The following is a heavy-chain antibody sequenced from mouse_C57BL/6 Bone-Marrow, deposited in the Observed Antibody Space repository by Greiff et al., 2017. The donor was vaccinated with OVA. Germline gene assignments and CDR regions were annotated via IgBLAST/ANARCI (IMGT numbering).Heavy chain of an antibody. Sequence: EVMLVESGGGLVKPGGSLKLSCAASGFTFSSYAMSWVRQTPEKRLEWVATISDGGSYTYYPDNVKGRFTISRDNAKNNLYLQMSHLKPEDTAMYYCAIDYPSTTTVVADYYAMDDWGQGTSVTVSS. D-gene: IGHD1-1*01. V-gene: IGHV5-4*01. CDR1: GFTFSSYA. J-gene: IGHJ4*01. CDR2: ISDGGSYT. CDR3: AIDYPSTTTVVADYYAMDD.